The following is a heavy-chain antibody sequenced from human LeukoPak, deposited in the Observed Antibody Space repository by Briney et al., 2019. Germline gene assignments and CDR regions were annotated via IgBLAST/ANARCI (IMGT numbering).Heavy chain of an antibody. CDR2: ISWNSGSI. Sequence: PGGSLRLSCAASGFTFDDYAMHWVRQAPGKGLEWVSGISWNSGSIGYADSVKGRFTISTDNAKKSLYLQMNSLRAEDMALYYWAIGDCGSTSCYITDWGQGTLVTVSS. J-gene: IGHJ4*02. V-gene: IGHV3-9*03. CDR1: GFTFDDYA. CDR3: AIGDCGSTSCYITD. D-gene: IGHD2-2*02.